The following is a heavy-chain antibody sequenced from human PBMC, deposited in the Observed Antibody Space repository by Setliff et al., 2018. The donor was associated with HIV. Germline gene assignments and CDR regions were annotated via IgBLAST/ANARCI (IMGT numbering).Heavy chain of an antibody. J-gene: IGHJ3*01. CDR3: ARPRVFDSFDV. CDR2: ISPNNGAA. CDR1: GYMILGYK. V-gene: IGHV1-2*05. Sequence: ASVKVSCKAIGYMILGYKMNWVRQAPGQGLEWIGRISPNNGAAEYAPKFQGRVSMTLDTSISTAYLEIPRLTSDDAGVYFCARPRVFDSFDVWGQGTKVTVSS. D-gene: IGHD6-6*01.